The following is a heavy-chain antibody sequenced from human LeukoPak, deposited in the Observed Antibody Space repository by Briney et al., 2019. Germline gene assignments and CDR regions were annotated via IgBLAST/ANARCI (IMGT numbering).Heavy chain of an antibody. J-gene: IGHJ5*02. CDR1: GFTVTSND. CDR2: IDSGGRA. CDR3: AKEEDRWEWFDP. D-gene: IGHD1-26*01. Sequence: PGGPLRISCAASGFTVTSNDMSWVRQAPGKGLGWVSVIDSGGRAYYTDSVKGRFTISRDNSKNTLYLQMNNLRAEDTAVYYCAKEEDRWEWFDPRGQGTLVTVSS. V-gene: IGHV3-66*01.